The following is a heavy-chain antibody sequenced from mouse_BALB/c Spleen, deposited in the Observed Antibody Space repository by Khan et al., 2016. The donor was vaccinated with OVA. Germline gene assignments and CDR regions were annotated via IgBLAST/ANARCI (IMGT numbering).Heavy chain of an antibody. D-gene: IGHD2-12*01. Sequence: EVELVESGPGLVKPSQSLSLTCTVTGYSITSDYAWNWIRQFPGNKLEWMGYISYSGSTSYNPSLKSRISITRDTSKNQFFLQLNSVTTEDTATYYGARVVYDWYYFDYWGQGTTLTVSS. CDR2: ISYSGST. J-gene: IGHJ2*01. CDR1: GYSITSDYA. V-gene: IGHV3-2*02. CDR3: ARVVYDWYYFDY.